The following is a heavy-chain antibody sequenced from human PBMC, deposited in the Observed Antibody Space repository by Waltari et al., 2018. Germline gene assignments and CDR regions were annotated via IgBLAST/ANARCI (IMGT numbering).Heavy chain of an antibody. Sequence: EVQLVESGGGLVQPGGSLRLSCAASGFTFSSYAMHWVRQAPGKGLEYVSAISSNGGSTYYEKSVKGRLTISRDNSKNTLYLQMGSLRAEDMAVYYCASYDYWGQGTLVTVSS. CDR1: GFTFSSYA. CDR2: ISSNGGST. J-gene: IGHJ4*02. V-gene: IGHV3-64*01. CDR3: ASYDY.